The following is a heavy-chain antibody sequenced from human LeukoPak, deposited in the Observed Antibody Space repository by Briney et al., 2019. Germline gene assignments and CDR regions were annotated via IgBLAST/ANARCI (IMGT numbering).Heavy chain of an antibody. J-gene: IGHJ6*02. CDR2: IWYDGSNK. CDR3: ARTPGAYGMDV. CDR1: GFTFSCYG. V-gene: IGHV3-33*01. Sequence: GGSLRLSCAASGFTFSCYGMHWVRQAPRRGLEWVAVIWYDGSNKYYADSVKGRFTISRDNSKNTLYLQMNSLRAEDTAVYYCARTPGAYGMDVWGQGTTATVSS.